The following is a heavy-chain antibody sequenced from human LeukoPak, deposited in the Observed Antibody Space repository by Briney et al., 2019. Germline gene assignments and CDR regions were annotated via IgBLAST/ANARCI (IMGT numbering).Heavy chain of an antibody. CDR3: ARWNHQGRYFDY. Sequence: SQTLSLTCTVSGGSISSSSYYWSWIRQPAGKGLEWIGHIYTSATTNYNPSLKSRVTISADTSKNQFSLKLNSVTPEDTAVYYCARWNHQGRYFDYWDQGTLVTVSS. CDR2: IYTSATT. CDR1: GGSISSSSYY. J-gene: IGHJ4*02. V-gene: IGHV4-61*09. D-gene: IGHD1-1*01.